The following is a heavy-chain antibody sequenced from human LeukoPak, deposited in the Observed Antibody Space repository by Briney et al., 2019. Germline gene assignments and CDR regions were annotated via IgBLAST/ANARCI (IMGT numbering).Heavy chain of an antibody. CDR1: RFTFSSYS. D-gene: IGHD2-15*01. CDR3: ARDGGSSGTGAYYMDV. V-gene: IGHV3-21*01. CDR2: ISSGGSHI. J-gene: IGHJ6*03. Sequence: PGGSLRLSCEASRFTFSSYSMNWVRQAPGKGQEWVSSISSGGSHIYYADSVKGRITISRDNAKNSLYLQMNSLRAEDTAVYYCARDGGSSGTGAYYMDVWGKGTTVTVSS.